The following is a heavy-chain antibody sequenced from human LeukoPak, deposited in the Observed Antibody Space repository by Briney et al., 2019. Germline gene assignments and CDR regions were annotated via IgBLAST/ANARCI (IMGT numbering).Heavy chain of an antibody. CDR1: GGSFSGYY. D-gene: IGHD4/OR15-4a*01. CDR3: AKDERVYGTNAGTLLDY. V-gene: IGHV4-34*01. CDR2: INHSGST. Sequence: SETLSLTCAVYGGSFSGYYWSWIRQPPGKGLERIGEINHSGSTNYNPSLKSRVTISVDTSKNQFSLKLSSVTAADTAVYYCAKDERVYGTNAGTLLDYWGQGTLVSVSS. J-gene: IGHJ4*02.